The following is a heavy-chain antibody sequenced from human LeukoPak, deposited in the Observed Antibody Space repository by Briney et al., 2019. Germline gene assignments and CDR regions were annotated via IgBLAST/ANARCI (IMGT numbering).Heavy chain of an antibody. CDR3: ARGLGSSRGRATVPRYPTKDY. CDR1: GGSFSGYY. CDR2: INHSGST. Sequence: SETLSLTCAVYGGSFSGYYWSWIRQPPGKGLEWIGEINHSGSTSYNPSFKSRVTISVDTSKNQFSLKLSSVTAADTAVYYCARGLGSSRGRATVPRYPTKDYWGQGTLVTVSS. D-gene: IGHD6-13*01. J-gene: IGHJ4*02. V-gene: IGHV4-34*01.